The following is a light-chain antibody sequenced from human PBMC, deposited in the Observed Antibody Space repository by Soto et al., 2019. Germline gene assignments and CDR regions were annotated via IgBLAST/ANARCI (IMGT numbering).Light chain of an antibody. CDR3: QHYVTWPLT. J-gene: IGKJ4*01. CDR2: DTS. Sequence: EVVMTQSPATLSLSPGERATLSCRASRGIGSTLAWYQQKPGQTPRLLIYDTSTRATGVPARFIGSASGAEFTLTITSLQSEDFAIYYCQHYVTWPLTFGGGTRVENK. CDR1: RGIGST. V-gene: IGKV3-15*01.